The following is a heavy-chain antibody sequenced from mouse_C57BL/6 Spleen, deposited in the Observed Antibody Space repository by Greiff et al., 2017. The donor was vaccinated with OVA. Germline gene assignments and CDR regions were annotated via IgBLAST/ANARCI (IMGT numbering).Heavy chain of an antibody. Sequence: EVQRVESGPGLVKPSQSLSLTCSVTGYSITSGYYWNWIRQFPGNKLEWMGYISYDGSNNYNPSLKNRISITRDTSKNQFFLKLNSVTTEDTATYYCARGYYYGSSYEGWFAYWGQGTLVTVSA. CDR1: GYSITSGYY. J-gene: IGHJ3*01. V-gene: IGHV3-6*01. CDR3: ARGYYYGSSYEGWFAY. CDR2: ISYDGSN. D-gene: IGHD1-1*01.